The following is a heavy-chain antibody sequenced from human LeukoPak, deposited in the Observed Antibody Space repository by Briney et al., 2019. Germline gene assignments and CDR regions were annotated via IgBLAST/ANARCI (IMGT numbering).Heavy chain of an antibody. V-gene: IGHV3-30-3*01. CDR1: GFTFSSYA. D-gene: IGHD2-2*02. CDR3: ARDSRARGYQLLYPDY. J-gene: IGHJ4*02. Sequence: GRSLRLSCAASGFTFSSYATHWVRQAPGKGLEWVAVISYDGSNKYYADSVKGRFTISRDNSKNTLYLQMNSLRAEDTAVYYCARDSRARGYQLLYPDYWGQGTLVTVSS. CDR2: ISYDGSNK.